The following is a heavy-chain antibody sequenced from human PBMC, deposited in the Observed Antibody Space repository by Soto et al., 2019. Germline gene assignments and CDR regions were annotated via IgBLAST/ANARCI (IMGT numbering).Heavy chain of an antibody. J-gene: IGHJ6*02. CDR3: ARGRGTTGTLRDYYYGMDV. CDR1: GYTFTSYA. D-gene: IGHD1-1*01. V-gene: IGHV1-3*01. Sequence: QVQLVQSGAEVKKPGASVKVSCKASGYTFTSYAMHWVRQAPGQRLEWMGWINAGNGKTKYSQKFPGRDTITRHTSASTAYMELSSLRSEDTAVYYCARGRGTTGTLRDYYYGMDVWGQGTTVTVSS. CDR2: INAGNGKT.